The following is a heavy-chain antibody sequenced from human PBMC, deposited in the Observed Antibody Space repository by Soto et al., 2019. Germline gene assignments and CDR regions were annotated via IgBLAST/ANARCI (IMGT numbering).Heavy chain of an antibody. V-gene: IGHV4-59*08. J-gene: IGHJ4*01. CDR3: ARLGGYYQAFDS. CDR2: IYYTGTT. Sequence: TSETLSLTCTVSGASINNYYWSWFRQPPGQGLEWVGYIYYTGTTTYNPSLRSRVDISIDASKSQFSLDLRSVTAADTAVYYCARLGGYYQAFDSWGHGALVTVSS. CDR1: GASINNYY. D-gene: IGHD3-22*01.